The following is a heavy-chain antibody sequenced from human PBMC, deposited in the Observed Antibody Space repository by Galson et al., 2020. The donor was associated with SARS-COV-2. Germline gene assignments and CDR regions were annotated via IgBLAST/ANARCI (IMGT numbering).Heavy chain of an antibody. CDR2: ISYDGSNK. Sequence: GESLKISCAASGFTFSSYAMHWVRQAPGKGLEWVAVISYDGSNKYYADSVKGRFTISRDNSKNTLYLQMNSLRAEDTAVYYCARAAAGYYYFDYWGQGTLVTVSS. D-gene: IGHD6-13*01. J-gene: IGHJ4*02. V-gene: IGHV3-30*04. CDR3: ARAAAGYYYFDY. CDR1: GFTFSSYA.